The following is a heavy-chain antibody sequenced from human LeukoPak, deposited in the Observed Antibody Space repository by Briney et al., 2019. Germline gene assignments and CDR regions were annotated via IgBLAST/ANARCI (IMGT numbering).Heavy chain of an antibody. V-gene: IGHV4-39*07. CDR1: GGSISRSTYY. CDR3: AREDDYVWGSHRHTGGNIDY. Sequence: PSETLSLTCTVSGGSISRSTYYWGWIRQPPGKELEWIGSIYYSGSTYYNPSLKNRVTISVDTSENHFSLNLTSVTAADTAVYYCAREDDYVWGSHRHTGGNIDYWGQGTLVTASA. D-gene: IGHD3-16*02. J-gene: IGHJ4*02. CDR2: IYYSGST.